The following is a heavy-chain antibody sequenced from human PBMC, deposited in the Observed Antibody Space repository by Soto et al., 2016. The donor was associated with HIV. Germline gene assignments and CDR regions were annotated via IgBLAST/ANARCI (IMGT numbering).Heavy chain of an antibody. J-gene: IGHJ4*02. V-gene: IGHV3-66*01. Sequence: EVQLVESGGGLVQPGGSLRLSCAASGFTVSSSYMSWVRQTPGKGLEWVSLIYSGGNTYYANSVAGRFTISRDNSNNILFLQMNSLRAEDTAVYYCARDRPGYSDRTGSSGVGYLENWGQGTWSPSPQ. CDR1: GFTVSSSY. CDR3: ARDRPGYSDRTGSSGVGYLEN. D-gene: IGHD3-22*01. CDR2: IYSGGNT.